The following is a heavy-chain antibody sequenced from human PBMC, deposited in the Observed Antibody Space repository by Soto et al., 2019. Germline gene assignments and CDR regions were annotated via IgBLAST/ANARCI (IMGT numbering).Heavy chain of an antibody. Sequence: GGSLRLSCAASGFTFSSYGMHWVRQAPGKGLEWVAVISYDGSNKYYADSVKGRFTISRDNSKNTLYLQMNSLRAEDTAVYYCAKDPTRHCSGGSCYWAEYFQHWGQGT. CDR1: GFTFSSYG. CDR3: AKDPTRHCSGGSCYWAEYFQH. D-gene: IGHD2-15*01. J-gene: IGHJ1*01. V-gene: IGHV3-30*18. CDR2: ISYDGSNK.